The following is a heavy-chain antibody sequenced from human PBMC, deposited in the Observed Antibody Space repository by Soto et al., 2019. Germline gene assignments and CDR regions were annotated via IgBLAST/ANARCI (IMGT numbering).Heavy chain of an antibody. V-gene: IGHV3-23*01. CDR3: AKGRSYYYYYGVDV. CDR2: IIDSGAST. J-gene: IGHJ6*02. Sequence: GGSLRLSCAASGFTFSSCAMGRVRQAPGKGLEWVSDIIDSGASTYYADSVKGRFTISRDNSKSTLYLQMNSLRAEDTALYYCAKGRSYYYYYGVDVWGQGTTVTVSS. CDR1: GFTFSSCA.